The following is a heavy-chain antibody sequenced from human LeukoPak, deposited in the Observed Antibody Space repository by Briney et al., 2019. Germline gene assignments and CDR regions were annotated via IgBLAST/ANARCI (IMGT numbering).Heavy chain of an antibody. D-gene: IGHD3-3*01. V-gene: IGHV4-39*07. CDR2: IYHSGNT. Sequence: ASETLSLTCTVSGGSISSSSYYWGWIRQPPGKGLEWIGNIYHSGNTYYNSSLKSRVTISVDKSKNQFSLKLSSVTAADTAVYYCARDLGFLEWSRGDAFDIWGQGTMVTVSS. CDR3: ARDLGFLEWSRGDAFDI. CDR1: GGSISSSSYY. J-gene: IGHJ3*02.